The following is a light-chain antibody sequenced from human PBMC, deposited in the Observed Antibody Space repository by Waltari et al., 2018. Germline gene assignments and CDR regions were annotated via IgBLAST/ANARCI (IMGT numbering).Light chain of an antibody. CDR3: LHTSGTSWT. Sequence: DIQMSQSPSSLSANLGDRVTIPCRASRDIHTFLSWYQQKPVNAPKLLLFSASRLHTGVPSRFSGSGSASDFTLTISGLQPGDFATYFCLHTSGTSWTFGPGTKVEVK. CDR1: RDIHTF. CDR2: SAS. J-gene: IGKJ1*01. V-gene: IGKV1-39*01.